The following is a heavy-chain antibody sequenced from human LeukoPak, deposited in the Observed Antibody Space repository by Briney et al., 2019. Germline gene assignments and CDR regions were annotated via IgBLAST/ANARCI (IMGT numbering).Heavy chain of an antibody. CDR3: ARGGIPSSSWYSY. V-gene: IGHV4-34*01. J-gene: IGHJ4*02. CDR2: INHSGST. Sequence: PSETLSLTCAVYGGSFSGYYWSWIRQPPGKGLEWIGEINHSGSTNYNPSLKSRVTISVDTSKNQFSLKLSPVTAADTAVYYCARGGIPSSSWYSYWGQGTPVTVSS. CDR1: GGSFSGYY. D-gene: IGHD6-13*01.